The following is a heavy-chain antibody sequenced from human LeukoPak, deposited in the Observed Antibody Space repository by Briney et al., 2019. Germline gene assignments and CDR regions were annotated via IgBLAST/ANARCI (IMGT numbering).Heavy chain of an antibody. CDR1: GFTFSSYW. CDR2: IKQDGSEK. Sequence: GGSLRLSCAASGFTFSSYWMSSVRQAPGKGLEWVANIKQDGSEKYYVDSVKGRFTISRDNAKNSLYLQMNSLRAEDTAVYYCASHEYSSSWYYYYYYYMDVWGKGTTVTVSS. V-gene: IGHV3-7*01. CDR3: ASHEYSSSWYYYYYYYMDV. J-gene: IGHJ6*03. D-gene: IGHD6-13*01.